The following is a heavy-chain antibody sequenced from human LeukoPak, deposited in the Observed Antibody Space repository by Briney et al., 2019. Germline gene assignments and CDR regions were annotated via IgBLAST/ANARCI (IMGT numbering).Heavy chain of an antibody. Sequence: GGSLRLYCAASGFTFSSYWMSWVRQAPGKGLEWVANTNLDGNEKHYVDSVKGRFTIPRDNAKNSLYLQMNSLRAEDTALYYCARDNGATGWLYWGQGTLVTVSS. J-gene: IGHJ4*02. CDR3: ARDNGATGWLY. CDR1: GFTFSSYW. CDR2: TNLDGNEK. D-gene: IGHD6-19*01. V-gene: IGHV3-7*05.